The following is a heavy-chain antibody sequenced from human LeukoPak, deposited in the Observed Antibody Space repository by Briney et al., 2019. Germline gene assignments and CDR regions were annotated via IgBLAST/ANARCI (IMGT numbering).Heavy chain of an antibody. CDR3: ARDYYDTSGYFYGSNY. CDR1: GGSISSSN. V-gene: IGHV3-21*04. Sequence: GTLSLTCAVSGGSISSSNWWSWVRQPPGKGLEWVSSISSSSSYIYYADSVKGRFTISRDNAKNSLYLQMNSLRAEDTAVYYCARDYYDTSGYFYGSNYWGQGTLVTVSS. D-gene: IGHD3-22*01. J-gene: IGHJ4*02. CDR2: ISSSSSYI.